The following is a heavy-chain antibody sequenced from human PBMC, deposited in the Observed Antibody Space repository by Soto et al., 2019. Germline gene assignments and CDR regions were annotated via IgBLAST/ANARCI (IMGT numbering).Heavy chain of an antibody. CDR2: IYYSGST. CDR3: ARDEMVVAATAYYYYYGMDV. J-gene: IGHJ6*02. V-gene: IGHV4-30-4*01. Sequence: SHTLSLTCTVSGGSISSGDYYWSWIRQPPGKGLEWIGYIYYSGSTYYNPPLKSRVTISVDTSKNQFSLKLSSVTAADTAVYYCARDEMVVAATAYYYYYGMDVWGQGTTVTVSS. CDR1: GGSISSGDYY. D-gene: IGHD2-15*01.